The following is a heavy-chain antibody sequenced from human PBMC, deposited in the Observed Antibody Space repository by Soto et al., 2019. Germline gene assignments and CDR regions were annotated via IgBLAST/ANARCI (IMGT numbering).Heavy chain of an antibody. CDR1: GFTFRNYK. Sequence: PGGSLRLSCEASGFTFRNYKMNWVRQAPGKGLEWVGRIKSKTDGGTTDYAAPVKGRFTISRDDSKNTLYLQMNSLKTEDTAVYYCTTDLPRYYYDSSGSGDYWGQGTLVTVSS. J-gene: IGHJ4*02. D-gene: IGHD3-22*01. CDR2: IKSKTDGGTT. CDR3: TTDLPRYYYDSSGSGDY. V-gene: IGHV3-15*07.